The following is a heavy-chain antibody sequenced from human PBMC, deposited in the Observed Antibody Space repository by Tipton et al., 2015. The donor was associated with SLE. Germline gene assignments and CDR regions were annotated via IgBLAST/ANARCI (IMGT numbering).Heavy chain of an antibody. CDR3: ATDGGAAAESYNYYMDV. Sequence: LRLSCTVSGDSISGHYRSWIRQPPGKGLEWIGYIYFSGSTNYNPSLRSRVTMSVDTSNNQFSLKLSSVTAADTAVYYCATDGGAAAESYNYYMDVWGIGTTVTVSS. D-gene: IGHD6-13*01. V-gene: IGHV4-59*11. CDR1: GDSISGHY. J-gene: IGHJ6*03. CDR2: IYFSGST.